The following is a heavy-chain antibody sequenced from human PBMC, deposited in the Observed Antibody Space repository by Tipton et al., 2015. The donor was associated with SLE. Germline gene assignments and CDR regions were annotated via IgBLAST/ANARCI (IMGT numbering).Heavy chain of an antibody. CDR3: ARVRDFVHYDIAFDV. CDR1: GYSFSTYG. V-gene: IGHV5-51*03. CDR2: IYPRDSDG. J-gene: IGHJ3*01. D-gene: IGHD4-17*01. Sequence: QSGAEVKKPGESLKISCKGSGYSFSTYGIGWVRQMPGKGLEWMGIIYPRDSDGRYSPSFRGQVTISADKSISTAYLQWGSLKASDSAIYYCARVRDFVHYDIAFDVWGQGTMVTVSS.